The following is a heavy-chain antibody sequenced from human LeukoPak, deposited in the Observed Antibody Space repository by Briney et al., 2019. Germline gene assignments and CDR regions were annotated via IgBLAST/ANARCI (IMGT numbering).Heavy chain of an antibody. Sequence: PGGSLRPSCAASGFTVSSNYMNWVRQAPGKGLERVSIIYSGGNTHYADSVKGRFTISRDNSKNTLYLQMNSLRAEDTAVYYCAREYRDSGYDPGAFDIWGQGTMVTVSS. CDR2: IYSGGNT. CDR1: GFTVSSNY. CDR3: AREYRDSGYDPGAFDI. D-gene: IGHD5-12*01. J-gene: IGHJ3*02. V-gene: IGHV3-53*01.